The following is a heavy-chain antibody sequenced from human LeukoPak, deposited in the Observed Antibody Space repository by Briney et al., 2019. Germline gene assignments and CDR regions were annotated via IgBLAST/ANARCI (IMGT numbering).Heavy chain of an antibody. CDR3: ARNTRTSFDI. CDR1: GFTFSTYW. Sequence: GGSLRLSCAASGFTFSTYWMSWVRQAPGKGLYWVANINRDGSEEYYGDSVKGRFTISRDNAKNTLYLQMNSLRAEDTAVYYCARNTRTSFDIWGQGTLVTVSS. J-gene: IGHJ4*02. V-gene: IGHV3-7*01. D-gene: IGHD2-2*01. CDR2: INRDGSEE.